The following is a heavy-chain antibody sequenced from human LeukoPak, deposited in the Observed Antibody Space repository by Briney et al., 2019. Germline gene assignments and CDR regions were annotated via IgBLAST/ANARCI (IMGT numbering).Heavy chain of an antibody. J-gene: IGHJ4*02. D-gene: IGHD3-10*01. V-gene: IGHV4-39*02. CDR3: ARERALLWFGELLSRFDY. CDR2: IYYSGST. CDR1: GGSISSSSYY. Sequence: SETLSLTCTVSGGSISSSSYYWGWIRQPPGKGLEWIGSIYYSGSTYYNPSLRSRVTISVDTSKNQFSLKLSSVTAADTAVYYCARERALLWFGELLSRFDYWGQGTLVTVSS.